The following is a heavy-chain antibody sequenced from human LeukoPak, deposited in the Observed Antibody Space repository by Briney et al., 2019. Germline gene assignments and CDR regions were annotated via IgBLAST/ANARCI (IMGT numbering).Heavy chain of an antibody. CDR2: ISYDGSNK. J-gene: IGHJ4*02. D-gene: IGHD1-26*01. V-gene: IGHV3-30*01. Sequence: PGGSLRLSCAASGFTFSSYAMHWVRQAPGKGLEWVAVISYDGSNKYYADSVKGRFTISSDNSKNTLYLQMNSLRAEDTAVYYCARVLRELGPFDYWGQGTLVTVSS. CDR1: GFTFSSYA. CDR3: ARVLRELGPFDY.